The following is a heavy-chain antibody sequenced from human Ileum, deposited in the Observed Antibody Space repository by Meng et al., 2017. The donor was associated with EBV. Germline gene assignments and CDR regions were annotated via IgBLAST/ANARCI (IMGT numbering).Heavy chain of an antibody. J-gene: IGHJ4*02. Sequence: EGQLVGAGGAVVQPGGSLRLSCAASGLTFSSYWMHWVRQAPGQGLVWVSRTNEDGRITNYADSVKGRFTISRDNTKNTLYLQMNSLRAEDTAVYFCSRDLAGSDDDWGQGTLVTVSS. CDR2: TNEDGRIT. V-gene: IGHV3-74*01. CDR1: GLTFSSYW. CDR3: SRDLAGSDDD. D-gene: IGHD6-25*01.